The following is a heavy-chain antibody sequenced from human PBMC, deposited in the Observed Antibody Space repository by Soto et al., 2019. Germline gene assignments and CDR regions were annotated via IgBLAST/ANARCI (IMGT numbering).Heavy chain of an antibody. D-gene: IGHD3-10*01. J-gene: IGHJ5*02. CDR3: ARGSTIVRGAPSWFDP. CDR2: IIPIAAIA. Sequence: QVQLVQSGAEVKKPGSSVKDSCKASGGTFSGYTINWVRQAPGQGLEWMGRIIPIAAIANYTQKFQGRVTITVDKSSTTAYMELSSLRSDDTAVYYCARGSTIVRGAPSWFDPWGQGTLVTVSS. V-gene: IGHV1-69*02. CDR1: GGTFSGYT.